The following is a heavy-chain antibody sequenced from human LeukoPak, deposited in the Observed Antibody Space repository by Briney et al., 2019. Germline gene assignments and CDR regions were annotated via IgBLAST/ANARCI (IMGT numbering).Heavy chain of an antibody. Sequence: GGSLRLSCAASGSTFSSYSMNWVRQAPGKGLEWVSSISSSSSYIYYADSVKGRFTISRDNAKNSLYLQMNSLRAEDTAVYYCARDRPGYSSSWCFDYWGQGTLVTVSS. J-gene: IGHJ4*02. D-gene: IGHD6-13*01. V-gene: IGHV3-21*01. CDR1: GSTFSSYS. CDR2: ISSSSSYI. CDR3: ARDRPGYSSSWCFDY.